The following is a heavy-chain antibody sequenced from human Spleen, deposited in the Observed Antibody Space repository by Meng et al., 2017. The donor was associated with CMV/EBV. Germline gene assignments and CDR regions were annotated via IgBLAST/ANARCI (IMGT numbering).Heavy chain of an antibody. Sequence: SGPTLVNPTETLTLTCTVSGFSLSNARMGVSWIRQPPGKALEWLAHIFSNDEKSYSTSLKSRLTISKDTSKSQVVLTMTNMDPVDTATYYCARMLVLSTYSRFDPWGQGTLVTVSS. J-gene: IGHJ5*02. V-gene: IGHV2-26*01. CDR1: GFSLSNARMG. CDR3: ARMLVLSTYSRFDP. CDR2: IFSNDEK. D-gene: IGHD2-8*02.